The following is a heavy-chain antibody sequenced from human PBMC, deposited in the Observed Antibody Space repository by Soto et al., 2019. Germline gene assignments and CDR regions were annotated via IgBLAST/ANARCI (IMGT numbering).Heavy chain of an antibody. J-gene: IGHJ4*02. D-gene: IGHD5-18*01. CDR3: ARGLLLDTAMVTSY. V-gene: IGHV3-74*01. CDR1: GVTVSSYW. CDR2: INSDSSST. Sequence: PGGSMGLSCAASGVTVSSYWVHGVRQAPGKGLVWVSRINSDSSSTSYADSVKGRFTISRDNAKNSLYLQMNSLRAEDTAVYYCARGLLLDTAMVTSYWGQGPLVTVSS.